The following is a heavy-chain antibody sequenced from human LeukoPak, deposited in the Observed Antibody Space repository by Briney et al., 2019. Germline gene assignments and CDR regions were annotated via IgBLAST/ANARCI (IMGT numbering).Heavy chain of an antibody. CDR2: ISGSGGNT. Sequence: GGSLRLSCTASGFTFSSYAMNWVRQAPGKGLEWVSVISGSGGNTYYADSVKGRFTISRDNSKNTLYLQMNSLRVDDTAVYSCAKGSHGYSSSSADYWGQGTLVTVSS. CDR3: AKGSHGYSSSSADY. D-gene: IGHD6-6*01. CDR1: GFTFSSYA. J-gene: IGHJ4*02. V-gene: IGHV3-23*01.